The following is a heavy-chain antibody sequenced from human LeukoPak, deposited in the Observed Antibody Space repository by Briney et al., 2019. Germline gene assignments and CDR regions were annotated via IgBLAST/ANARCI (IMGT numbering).Heavy chain of an antibody. Sequence: PGRSLRLSCSASGFTFSSYGMHWVRQAPGKGLEWVAFIRYDGSNKYYADSVKGRFTISRDNSKNTLYLQMNSLRAEDTAVYYCASTYYYDSSGYFDYWGQGTLVTVSS. D-gene: IGHD3-22*01. J-gene: IGHJ4*02. CDR1: GFTFSSYG. CDR3: ASTYYYDSSGYFDY. V-gene: IGHV3-30*02. CDR2: IRYDGSNK.